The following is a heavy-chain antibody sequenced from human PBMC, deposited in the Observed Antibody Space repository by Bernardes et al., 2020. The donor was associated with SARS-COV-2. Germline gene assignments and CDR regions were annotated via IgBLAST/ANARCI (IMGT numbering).Heavy chain of an antibody. Sequence: SETLSLTCAVSGGSISSSNWWSWVRQPPGKGLEWIGEIYNSGSTYYNPSLASRVTISVDKSKNQFSLELKSVTAADTAMYYCARDRSVTSRGMLDYWGQGTPVTVSS. CDR1: GGSISSSNW. J-gene: IGHJ4*02. V-gene: IGHV4-4*02. CDR2: IYNSGST. D-gene: IGHD4-17*01. CDR3: ARDRSVTSRGMLDY.